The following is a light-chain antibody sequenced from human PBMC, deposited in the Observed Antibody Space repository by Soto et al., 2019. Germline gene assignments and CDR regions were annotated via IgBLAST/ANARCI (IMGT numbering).Light chain of an antibody. V-gene: IGKV1-39*01. CDR2: ATS. CDR3: QQGYSSRWT. J-gene: IGKJ1*01. Sequence: DIQMTQSPSPLSASVGDRVTITCRASQNLSSDLNWYQQKQGKAPQLLIYATSSLQTGAPSRFSASGSGTDFSLVISDLQPEDSATYYCQQGYSSRWTSGRGTKVEI. CDR1: QNLSSD.